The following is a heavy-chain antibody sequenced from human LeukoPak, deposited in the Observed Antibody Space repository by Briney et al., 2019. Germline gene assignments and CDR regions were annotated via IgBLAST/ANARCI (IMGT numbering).Heavy chain of an antibody. Sequence: GGSLRLSCAASGFTFSGYEMNWVRQAPGKGLEWISYITGSGSTKYYADSLKGRFTISRDNAKKSLYLQMNSLRAEDTAVYYCARQQWLVHDFDYWGQGTLVTVSS. V-gene: IGHV3-48*03. J-gene: IGHJ4*02. D-gene: IGHD6-19*01. CDR3: ARQQWLVHDFDY. CDR1: GFTFSGYE. CDR2: ITGSGSTK.